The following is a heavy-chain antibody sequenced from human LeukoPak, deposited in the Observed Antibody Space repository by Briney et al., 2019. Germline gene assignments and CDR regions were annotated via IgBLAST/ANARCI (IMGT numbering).Heavy chain of an antibody. D-gene: IGHD3-16*02. CDR3: ARGYRYYGMDV. CDR2: INHSGST. J-gene: IGHJ6*02. Sequence: PSETLSLTCAVYGGSFSGYYWSWIRQPPGKGLEWIGEINHSGSTNYNPSLKSRVTISVDTSKNQFSLKLSSVTAADTAVYYCARGYRYYGMDVWGQGTTVTVSS. V-gene: IGHV4-34*01. CDR1: GGSFSGYY.